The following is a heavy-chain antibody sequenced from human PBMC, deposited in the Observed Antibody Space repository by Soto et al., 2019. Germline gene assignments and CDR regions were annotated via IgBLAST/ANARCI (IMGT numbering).Heavy chain of an antibody. CDR3: ARAVAPYLGTWFDP. D-gene: IGHD3-16*01. CDR2: ISHTGST. J-gene: IGHJ5*02. V-gene: IGHV4-30-2*01. Sequence: SETLSLTCAVSGGSISSGNSYSWSWIRQPPGKGLEWIGPISHTGSTSYNPSLKGRVTMSVDKSENQFSLKLSSVTAADMAVYYCARAVAPYLGTWFDPWGQGTLVTVSS. CDR1: GGSISSGNSYS.